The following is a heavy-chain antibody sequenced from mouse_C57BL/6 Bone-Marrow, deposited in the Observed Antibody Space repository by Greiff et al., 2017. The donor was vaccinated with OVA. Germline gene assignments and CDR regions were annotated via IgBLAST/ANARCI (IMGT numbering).Heavy chain of an antibody. CDR3: AREGAYYSNRDFAY. D-gene: IGHD2-5*01. J-gene: IGHJ3*01. Sequence: QVQLQQSGAELMKPGASVKLSCKATGYTFTGYWIEWVKQRPGHGLEWIGEILPGSGSTNYNEKFKGKATFTADTSSNTAYMQLSSLTTEDSAIYYCAREGAYYSNRDFAYWGQGTLVTVSA. CDR1: GYTFTGYW. V-gene: IGHV1-9*01. CDR2: ILPGSGST.